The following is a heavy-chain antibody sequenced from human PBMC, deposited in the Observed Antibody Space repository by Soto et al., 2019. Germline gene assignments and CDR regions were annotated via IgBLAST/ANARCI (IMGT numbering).Heavy chain of an antibody. J-gene: IGHJ4*02. CDR1: GFTFSNSW. Sequence: GGSLRLSCAASGFTFSNSWMSWVRQAPGKGLEWVGRIKSETDGGTTDYAAPVKGRFTISRDDSKDTLYLQMNSLKIEDTAVYYSDNDRRWEATVDYWGQGTLVTVSS. CDR2: IKSETDGGTT. D-gene: IGHD1-26*01. CDR3: DNDRRWEATVDY. V-gene: IGHV3-15*01.